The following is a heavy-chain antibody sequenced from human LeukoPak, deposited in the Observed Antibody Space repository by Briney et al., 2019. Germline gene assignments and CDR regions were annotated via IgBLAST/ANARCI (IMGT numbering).Heavy chain of an antibody. J-gene: IGHJ5*02. CDR2: IYYSGST. CDR3: ARHFVGYCGSTSCSNNWFDP. CDR1: GGSISNYY. Sequence: SETLSLTCTVSGGSISNYYWGWIRQPPGKGLEWIGSIYYSGSTYYNPSLKSRVTISVDTSKNQFSLKLSSVTAADTAVYYCARHFVGYCGSTSCSNNWFDPWGQGTLVTVSS. V-gene: IGHV4-39*01. D-gene: IGHD2-2*03.